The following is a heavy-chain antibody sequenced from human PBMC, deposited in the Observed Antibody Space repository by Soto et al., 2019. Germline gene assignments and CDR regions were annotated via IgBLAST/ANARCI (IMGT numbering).Heavy chain of an antibody. J-gene: IGHJ5*02. D-gene: IGHD2-2*01. Sequence: QLQLVQSGPEVKKPGTSVKVSCKASGFTFTSSAVQWVRQARGQRLEWIGWIVVGSGNTNYAQKFQERVTITRDMSTSTAYMELSSLRSEDTAVYYCAATYCSSTSCDPNWFDPWGQGTLVTVSS. CDR3: AATYCSSTSCDPNWFDP. V-gene: IGHV1-58*01. CDR1: GFTFTSSA. CDR2: IVVGSGNT.